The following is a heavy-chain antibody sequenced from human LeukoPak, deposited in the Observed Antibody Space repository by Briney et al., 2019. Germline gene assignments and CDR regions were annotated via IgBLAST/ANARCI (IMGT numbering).Heavy chain of an antibody. CDR1: GFTFSDYY. V-gene: IGHV3-11*01. CDR2: ISSSGSTI. Sequence: GGSLRLSCAASGFTFSDYYMSWIRQAPGKGLEWVSYISSSGSTIYYADSVKGRFTISRDNAKNSLYLQMNSLRAEDTAVYYCASTGPKQWLVRSFDYWGQGTLVTVSS. CDR3: ASTGPKQWLVRSFDY. D-gene: IGHD6-19*01. J-gene: IGHJ4*02.